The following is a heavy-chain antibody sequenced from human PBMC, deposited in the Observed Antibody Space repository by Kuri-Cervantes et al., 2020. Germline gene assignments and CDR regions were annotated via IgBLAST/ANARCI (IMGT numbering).Heavy chain of an antibody. Sequence: SVKVSCKASGGTFSSYAISWVRQAPGQGLEWMGGIIPIFGTANYAQKFQGRVTITADESTSTAYMELSSLRSEDTAVYYCARGGQLPSYYYNYYVDVWGKGTTVTVSS. CDR1: GGTFSSYA. J-gene: IGHJ6*03. V-gene: IGHV1-69*13. CDR3: ARGGQLPSYYYNYYVDV. D-gene: IGHD2-2*01. CDR2: IIPIFGTA.